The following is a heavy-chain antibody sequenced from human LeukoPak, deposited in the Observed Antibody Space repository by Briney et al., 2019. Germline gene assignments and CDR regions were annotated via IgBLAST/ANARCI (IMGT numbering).Heavy chain of an antibody. D-gene: IGHD6-6*01. Sequence: ASVKVSCKASGYTFTSYGISWVRQAPGQGLEWMGWISAYNGNTNYAQKLQGRVTMTAETPTSTAYMELRSLRYDDTAVYYCARDLVAARPGWFDPWGQGTLVTVSS. CDR2: ISAYNGNT. CDR3: ARDLVAARPGWFDP. J-gene: IGHJ5*02. CDR1: GYTFTSYG. V-gene: IGHV1-18*01.